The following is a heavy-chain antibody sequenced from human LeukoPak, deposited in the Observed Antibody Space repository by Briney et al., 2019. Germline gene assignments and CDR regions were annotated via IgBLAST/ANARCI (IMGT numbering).Heavy chain of an antibody. D-gene: IGHD4-17*01. J-gene: IGHJ4*02. V-gene: IGHV3-33*01. Sequence: GGSLRLSCAASGFTFSSYGRHWVRQAPGKGLEWVAVIWYDGSNKYYADSVKGRFTISRDNSKNTLFLQMNSLRAGATGEYYYARDPDRYGDYSYFDYWGQGTLVTVSS. CDR3: ARDPDRYGDYSYFDY. CDR2: IWYDGSNK. CDR1: GFTFSSYG.